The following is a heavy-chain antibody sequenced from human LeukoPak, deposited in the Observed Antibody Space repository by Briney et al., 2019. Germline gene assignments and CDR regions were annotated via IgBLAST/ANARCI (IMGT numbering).Heavy chain of an antibody. CDR1: GGSISSYY. Sequence: SETLSLTCTVSGGSISSYYWSWIRQPPGKGLEWIGYIYYSGSTNYNPSLKSRVTISVDTPKNQFSLKLSSVTAADTAVYYCARSPAQLLWFGEDWFDPWGQGTLVTVSS. CDR3: ARSPAQLLWFGEDWFDP. D-gene: IGHD3-10*01. V-gene: IGHV4-59*01. CDR2: IYYSGST. J-gene: IGHJ5*02.